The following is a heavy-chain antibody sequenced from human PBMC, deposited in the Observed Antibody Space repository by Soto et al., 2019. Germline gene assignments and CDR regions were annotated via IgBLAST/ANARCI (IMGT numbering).Heavy chain of an antibody. CDR1: GFTFSSYA. CDR2: ISYDGSNK. V-gene: IGHV3-30-3*01. Sequence: GGSLRLSCAASGFTFSSYAMHWVRQAPGKGLEWVAVISYDGSNKYYADSVKGRFTISRDNSKNTLYLQMNSLRAEDTAVYHCARWGGDYYYYGMDVWGQGTTVTVSS. J-gene: IGHJ6*02. CDR3: ARWGGDYYYYGMDV. D-gene: IGHD3-10*01.